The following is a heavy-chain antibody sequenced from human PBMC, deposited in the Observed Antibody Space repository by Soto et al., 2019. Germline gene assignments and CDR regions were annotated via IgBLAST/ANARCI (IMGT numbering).Heavy chain of an antibody. CDR1: GGAFNGYY. CDR2: INHSGTV. Sequence: QVHLQQWGAGLLKPSATLSLTCAVNGGAFNGYYCPWIRQSPGKGLQWIGEINHSGTVDYNPSLKSRVTFSIDTSKKQFSLTLTSVTAADTAVYYCARAGAALVRGSIGGFDYWGQGTLVTVSS. CDR3: ARAGAALVRGSIGGFDY. V-gene: IGHV4-34*01. D-gene: IGHD3-10*01. J-gene: IGHJ4*02.